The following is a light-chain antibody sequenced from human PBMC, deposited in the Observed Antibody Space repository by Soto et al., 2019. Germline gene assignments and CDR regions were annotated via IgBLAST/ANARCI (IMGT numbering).Light chain of an antibody. CDR2: EVS. Sequence: ALTQPPSASGSPGQSVTLSCTGTSSDVGGYTYVSWYQQHPGKAPKLITYEVSKRPSGVPDRFSGSKSGNTASLTVSGLQAEDEADYYCSSYAGSNNFVTFGGGTKLTVL. V-gene: IGLV2-8*01. CDR3: SSYAGSNNFVT. J-gene: IGLJ3*02. CDR1: SSDVGGYTY.